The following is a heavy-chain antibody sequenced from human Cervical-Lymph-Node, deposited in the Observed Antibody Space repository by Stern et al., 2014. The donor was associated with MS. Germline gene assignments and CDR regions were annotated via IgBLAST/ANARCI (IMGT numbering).Heavy chain of an antibody. V-gene: IGHV3-33*01. J-gene: IGHJ4*02. Sequence: VQLVESGGGVVPPGRSLRLSCAASGFTFSSYGMHWVRQAPGKGLEWGAVIWYDGSNKYHADSVKGRFTISRDNSKNTLYLQMNSLRAEDTAVYYCARDRHDLGYCSGGSCYLPDYWGQGTLVTVSS. CDR3: ARDRHDLGYCSGGSCYLPDY. CDR1: GFTFSSYG. D-gene: IGHD2-15*01. CDR2: IWYDGSNK.